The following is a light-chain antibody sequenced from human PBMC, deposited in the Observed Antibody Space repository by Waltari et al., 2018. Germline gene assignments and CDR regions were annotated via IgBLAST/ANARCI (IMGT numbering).Light chain of an antibody. J-gene: IGLJ2*01. CDR3: QSYDS. Sequence: NFMLTQPHSVSESPGKTVTISCTGSSGSIASNYVQWYQQRPGSAPTTVIYEDNQRPSGVPDRFSGSIDSSSNSASLTISGLKTEDEVDYYCQSYDSFGGGTKLTVL. V-gene: IGLV6-57*02. CDR1: SGSIASNY. CDR2: EDN.